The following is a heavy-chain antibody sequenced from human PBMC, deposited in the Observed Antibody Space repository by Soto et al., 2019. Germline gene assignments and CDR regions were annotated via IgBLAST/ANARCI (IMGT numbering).Heavy chain of an antibody. CDR2: IIPIFGTA. D-gene: IGHD3-3*01. J-gene: IGHJ4*02. CDR3: ARVRVRFLEWLGSEG. Sequence: QVQLVQSGAEVKKPGSSVKVSCKASGGTFSSYAISWVRQAPGQGLEWMGGIIPIFGTANYAQKFQGRVTTTADESTRTAYMELSSLRSEDTAVYYCARVRVRFLEWLGSEGWGQGTLVTVSS. V-gene: IGHV1-69*12. CDR1: GGTFSSYA.